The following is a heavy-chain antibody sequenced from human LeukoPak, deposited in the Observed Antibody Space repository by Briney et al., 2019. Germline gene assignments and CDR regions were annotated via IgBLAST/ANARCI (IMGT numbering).Heavy chain of an antibody. CDR1: GFSLSTSGVG. V-gene: IGHV2-5*02. J-gene: IGHJ5*02. CDR3: TQRHLYDIRTSFDP. D-gene: IGHD2/OR15-2a*01. Sequence: ESGPTLVKPTQTLTLTCTFSGFSLSTSGVGVAWIRQPPGKALEWLALIYWDDDKRYSPSLKSRLTITKDTSKNQVVLTLTNMDPVDTATYYCTQRHLYDIRTSFDPWGQGTLVTVSS. CDR2: IYWDDDK.